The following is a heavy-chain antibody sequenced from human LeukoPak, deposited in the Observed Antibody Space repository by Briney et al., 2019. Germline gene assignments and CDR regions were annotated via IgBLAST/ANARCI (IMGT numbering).Heavy chain of an antibody. CDR1: GGSISSGGYS. CDR2: IYHSGSN. Sequence: SQTLSLTCAVSGGSISSGGYSWSWIRQPPGKGLEWIGYIYHSGSNYYNPSLKSRVTISVDRSKNQFSLKLSSVTAADTAVYYCARDFPGVWFDPWGQGTLVTVSA. J-gene: IGHJ5*02. V-gene: IGHV4-30-2*01. CDR3: ARDFPGVWFDP.